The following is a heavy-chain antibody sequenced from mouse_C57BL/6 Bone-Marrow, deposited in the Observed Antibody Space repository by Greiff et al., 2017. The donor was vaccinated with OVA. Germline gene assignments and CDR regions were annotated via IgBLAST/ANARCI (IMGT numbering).Heavy chain of an antibody. J-gene: IGHJ2*01. CDR1: GFSLSTSGMG. CDR2: IYWDDDK. Sequence: QVTLKESGPGILQSSQTLSLTCSFSGFSLSTSGMGVSWIRQPSGKGLEWLAHIYWDDDKRYNTSLKSRHTISKDTSRNQVFLKITSLDAADTATYYCARFYGSSCPFDYWGQGTTLTVSS. D-gene: IGHD1-1*01. CDR3: ARFYGSSCPFDY. V-gene: IGHV8-12*01.